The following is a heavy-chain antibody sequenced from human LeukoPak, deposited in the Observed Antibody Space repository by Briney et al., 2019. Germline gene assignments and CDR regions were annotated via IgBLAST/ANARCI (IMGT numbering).Heavy chain of an antibody. CDR3: ARHPEYGSGYGSGSYPLDY. J-gene: IGHJ4*02. V-gene: IGHV1-18*01. CDR1: GYTFTSYG. D-gene: IGHD3-10*01. Sequence: ASVKVSCKASGYTFTSYGISWVRQAPGQGLERMGWISAYNGNTNYAQKLQGRVTMTTDTSTSTAYMELRSLRSDDTAVYFCARHPEYGSGYGSGSYPLDYWGQGTLVTVSS. CDR2: ISAYNGNT.